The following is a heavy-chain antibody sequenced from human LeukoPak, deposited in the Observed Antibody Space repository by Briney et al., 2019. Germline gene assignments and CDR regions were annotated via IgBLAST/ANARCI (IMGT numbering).Heavy chain of an antibody. V-gene: IGHV4-39*07. J-gene: IGHJ4*02. CDR3: ARDGYYDYVWGSYRYTLDY. Sequence: PSETLSLTCTVSGGSISSSSYYWGWIRQPPGKGLEWIGSIYYSGSTYYNPSLKSRVTISVDTSKSQFSLKLSSVTAADTAVYYCARDGYYDYVWGSYRYTLDYWGQGTLVIVSS. D-gene: IGHD3-16*02. CDR2: IYYSGST. CDR1: GGSISSSSYY.